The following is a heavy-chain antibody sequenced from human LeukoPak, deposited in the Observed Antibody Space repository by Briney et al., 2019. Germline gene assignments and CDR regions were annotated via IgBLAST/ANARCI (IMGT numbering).Heavy chain of an antibody. CDR1: GFTFSSYW. Sequence: GGSLRLSCAASGFTFSSYWMSWVRQAPGKGLEWVANIKQGENEKYCVDSVRGRFTISRENAKNSLYLQMNSLRSEDTAVYYCARGPMVVAGTSWFDPWGQGTLVTVSS. D-gene: IGHD2-15*01. J-gene: IGHJ5*02. V-gene: IGHV3-7*03. CDR2: IKQGENEK. CDR3: ARGPMVVAGTSWFDP.